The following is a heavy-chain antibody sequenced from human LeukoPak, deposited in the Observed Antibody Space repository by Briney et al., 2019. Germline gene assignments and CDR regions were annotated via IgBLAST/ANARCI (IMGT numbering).Heavy chain of an antibody. D-gene: IGHD2-8*01. CDR1: GFTFSSYW. V-gene: IGHV3-74*01. J-gene: IGHJ4*02. CDR2: INSDGSST. CDR3: ATSRTFDY. Sequence: GGSLRLSCAASGFTFSSYWMNWVRQAPGKGLGWVSHINSDGSSTNYADSVKGRFTISRDNAKNTVYLQMNSLRAEDTAVYYCATSRTFDYWGQGTLVTVSS.